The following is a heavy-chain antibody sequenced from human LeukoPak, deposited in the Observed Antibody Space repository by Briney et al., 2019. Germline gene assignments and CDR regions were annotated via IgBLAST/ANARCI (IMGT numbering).Heavy chain of an antibody. J-gene: IGHJ3*02. V-gene: IGHV1-69*06. CDR2: IIPIFGTA. D-gene: IGHD6-13*01. CDR1: GGTFSSYA. CDR3: ARGAAAAGTLFVVGRDDAFDI. Sequence: SAKVSCKASGGTFSSYAISWVRQAPGQGLEWMGGIIPIFGTANYAQKFQGRVTITADKSTSTAYMELSSLRSEDTAVYYCARGAAAAGTLFVVGRDDAFDIWGQGTMVTVSS.